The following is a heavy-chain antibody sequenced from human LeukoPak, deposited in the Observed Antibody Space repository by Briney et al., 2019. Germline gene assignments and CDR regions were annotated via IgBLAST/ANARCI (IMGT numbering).Heavy chain of an antibody. CDR3: TTDSYYDFWSGYRIDAFDI. V-gene: IGHV3-15*01. J-gene: IGHJ3*02. D-gene: IGHD3-3*01. CDR1: GFTFSNAW. Sequence: PGGSLRLSCAASGFTFSNAWMSWVRQAPGKGLEWVGRIKSKTDGGTTDYAAPVKGRFTISRDDSKNTLYLQMNSLKTEDTAVYYCTTDSYYDFWSGYRIDAFDIWGQGTMVTVSS. CDR2: IKSKTDGGTT.